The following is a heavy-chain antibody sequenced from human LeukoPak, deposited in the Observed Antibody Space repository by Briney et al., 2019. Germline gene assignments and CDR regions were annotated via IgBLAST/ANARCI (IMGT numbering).Heavy chain of an antibody. D-gene: IGHD6-19*01. CDR1: GYTFTGYY. CDR2: INPNSGGT. Sequence: GASVKVSYKASGYTFTGYYMHWVRQAPGQGLEWMGWINPNSGGTNYAQKFQGRVTMTRDTSISTAYMELSRLRSDDTAVYYCARVSAVAPSYWGQGTLVTVSS. V-gene: IGHV1-2*02. J-gene: IGHJ4*02. CDR3: ARVSAVAPSY.